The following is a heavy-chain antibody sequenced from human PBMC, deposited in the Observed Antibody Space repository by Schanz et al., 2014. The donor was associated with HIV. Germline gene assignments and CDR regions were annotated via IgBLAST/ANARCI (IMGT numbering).Heavy chain of an antibody. D-gene: IGHD5-18*01. CDR1: GFTFSSYA. CDR3: VKAYSSGFSGAGS. Sequence: VQLVESGGGVVQPGRSLRLSCAASGFTFSSYAMTWVRQAPGKGLEWVSTISGRHGDTYYADSVKGRFTISRDNSRNALYLHMNSLRADDTAIYYCVKAYSSGFSGAGSWGQGALVTVSS. J-gene: IGHJ5*02. V-gene: IGHV3-23*04. CDR2: ISGRHGDT.